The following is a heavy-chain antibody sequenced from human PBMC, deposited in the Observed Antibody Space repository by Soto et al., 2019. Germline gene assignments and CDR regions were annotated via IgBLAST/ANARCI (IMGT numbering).Heavy chain of an antibody. J-gene: IGHJ4*02. CDR3: AQDRGSCTGGTCFYSIQY. CDR1: GFIFSNYG. CDR2: ISYDGSHK. V-gene: IGHV3-30*18. Sequence: GGSLRLSCAASGFIFSNYGMYWVRQAPGKGLEWVAVISYDGSHKDYVDSVKGRFTISRDKSKNTLYLQMNSLRPDDTAVYYCAQDRGSCTGGTCFYSIQYWGQGTLVTVSS. D-gene: IGHD2-8*02.